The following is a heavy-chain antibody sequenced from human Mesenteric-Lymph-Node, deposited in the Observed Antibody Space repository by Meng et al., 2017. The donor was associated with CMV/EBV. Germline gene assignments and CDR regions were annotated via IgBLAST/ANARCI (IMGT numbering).Heavy chain of an antibody. CDR2: IYRNSGT. Sequence: DGDTSSNYWLTWVRQPPGKGVEWIGEIYRNSGTKYYPSIMSRVTITIEKTRNNIYLIVLSVPAADTAVYYCSGGVSAAAATGFDYWGQGSLVTVSS. V-gene: IGHV4-4*02. D-gene: IGHD6-25*01. CDR3: SGGVSAAAATGFDY. CDR1: DGDTSSNYW. J-gene: IGHJ4*02.